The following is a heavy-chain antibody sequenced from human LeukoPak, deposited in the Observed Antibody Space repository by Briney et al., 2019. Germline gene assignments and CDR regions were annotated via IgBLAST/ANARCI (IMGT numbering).Heavy chain of an antibody. CDR1: GYTFTNYW. CDR2: IYPGDSDT. J-gene: IGHJ5*02. CDR3: ARLGVRGVLKINWFDR. Sequence: GASLQISCKGSGYTFTNYWIGWVRQLPGKGLEWMGIIYPGDSDTRYSPSFQGQVTISADKSISTAYLQWSSLKASDTAMYYCARLGVRGVLKINWFDRWGQGTLVTVSS. D-gene: IGHD3-10*01. V-gene: IGHV5-51*01.